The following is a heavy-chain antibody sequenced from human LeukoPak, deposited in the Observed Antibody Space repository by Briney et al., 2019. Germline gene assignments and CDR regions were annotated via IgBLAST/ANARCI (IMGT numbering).Heavy chain of an antibody. D-gene: IGHD3-10*01. J-gene: IGHJ4*02. CDR3: AREGYYGSGSPPSLYFDY. CDR1: GFTFRNYV. V-gene: IGHV3-30-3*01. Sequence: GGSLRLSCAASGFTFRNYVIHWVRQAPGKGLEWVAVTSSDLNVKLYTDSVKGRFTISRDNSRSTLYLQMNSLRPEDTAIYYCAREGYYGSGSPPSLYFDYWGQGTLVTVSS. CDR2: TSSDLNVK.